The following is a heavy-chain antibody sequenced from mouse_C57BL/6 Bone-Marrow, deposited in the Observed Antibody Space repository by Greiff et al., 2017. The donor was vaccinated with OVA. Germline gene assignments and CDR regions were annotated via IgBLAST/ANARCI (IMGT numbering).Heavy chain of an antibody. J-gene: IGHJ4*01. CDR1: GYTFTSYW. CDR3: ASLMVRGYYAKDY. Sequence: QVKLKQPGAELVRPGSSVKLSCKASGYTFTSYWMDWVKQRPGQGLEWIGNIYPSDSETHYNQKFKDKATLTVDKSYSTAYMQLSSLTSEDSAVYYCASLMVRGYYAKDYWGQRTAVTVSS. D-gene: IGHD2-2*01. CDR2: IYPSDSET. V-gene: IGHV1-61*01.